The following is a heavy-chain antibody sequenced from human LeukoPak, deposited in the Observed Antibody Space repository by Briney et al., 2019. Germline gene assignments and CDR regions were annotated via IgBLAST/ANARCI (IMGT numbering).Heavy chain of an antibody. CDR1: GFTVSTKY. V-gene: IGHV3-53*01. J-gene: IGHJ4*02. CDR3: ARAGYQWLVNDY. Sequence: GGSLRLSCAASGFTVSTKYMSWIRRAPGKGLEWVSVLYSGGETYYADSVKGRFTVSRDDSKNTVYLQMNSLRAEDTAIYYCARAGYQWLVNDYWGQGTLVTVSS. D-gene: IGHD6-19*01. CDR2: LYSGGET.